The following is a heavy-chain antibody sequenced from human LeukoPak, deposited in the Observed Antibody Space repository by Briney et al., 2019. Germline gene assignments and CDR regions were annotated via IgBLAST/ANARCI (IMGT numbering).Heavy chain of an antibody. Sequence: GESLKISCKGSGYNFTSYWIGWVRQMPGKGLEWMGIIYPGDSDTRYSPSFQGQVTLSADSSISTAYLQWSSLKASDTAMYFCARHGAPSGRVVPPTVVDYWGQGTLVTVSS. V-gene: IGHV5-51*01. CDR2: IYPGDSDT. J-gene: IGHJ4*02. CDR1: GYNFTSYW. D-gene: IGHD2-2*01. CDR3: ARHGAPSGRVVPPTVVDY.